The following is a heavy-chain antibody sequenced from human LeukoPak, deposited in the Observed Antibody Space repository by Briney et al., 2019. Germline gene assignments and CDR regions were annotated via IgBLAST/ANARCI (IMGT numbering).Heavy chain of an antibody. J-gene: IGHJ4*02. D-gene: IGHD3-9*01. CDR2: IYTSGST. Sequence: SETLSLTCTVSGGSISSYYWSWIRQPAGKGLEWIGRIYTSGSTNYNPSLKSRVTMSVDTSKNQFSLKLSSVTAADTAVYYCARDRGTEFDWLLFTLDYWGRGTLVTVSS. CDR3: ARDRGTEFDWLLFTLDY. V-gene: IGHV4-4*07. CDR1: GGSISSYY.